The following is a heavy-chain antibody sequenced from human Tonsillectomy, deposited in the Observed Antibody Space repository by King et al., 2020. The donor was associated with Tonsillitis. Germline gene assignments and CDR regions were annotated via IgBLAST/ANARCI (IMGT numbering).Heavy chain of an antibody. Sequence: QLVQSGAEVKKPGASVRVSCKASGYTFSNYGITWVRQAPGQGLEWMGWISAYSGNTKYAQRLQGRVTMTTDTSTSTAYMELRSLGSDDTAVYFCAREQAGGYSGFDFDYWGQGTLVTVSS. CDR1: GYTFSNYG. V-gene: IGHV1-18*01. CDR3: AREQAGGYSGFDFDY. CDR2: ISAYSGNT. D-gene: IGHD5-12*01. J-gene: IGHJ4*02.